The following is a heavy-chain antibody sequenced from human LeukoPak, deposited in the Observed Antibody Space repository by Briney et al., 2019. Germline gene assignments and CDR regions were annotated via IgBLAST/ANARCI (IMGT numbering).Heavy chain of an antibody. D-gene: IGHD6-13*01. V-gene: IGHV1-18*01. Sequence: ASVKASCKASGYTFTSYGISWVRPAPGQGLEWMGWISAYSGNTNYAQKLQGRVTMTTDTSTSTAYMELRSLRSDDTAVYYCAREEQQLSYYYYGMDVWGQGTTVTVSS. J-gene: IGHJ6*02. CDR1: GYTFTSYG. CDR3: AREEQQLSYYYYGMDV. CDR2: ISAYSGNT.